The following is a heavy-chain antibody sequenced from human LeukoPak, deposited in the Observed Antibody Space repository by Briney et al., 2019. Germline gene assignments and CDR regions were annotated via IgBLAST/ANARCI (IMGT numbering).Heavy chain of an antibody. Sequence: RPGGSLRLSCAASGFTFSSYSMNWVRQAPGKGLEWVSSISGSSYIYYADSVKGRFTISRDNAENSLYLQMNSLRAEDTAVYYCARARSSGWYRDYWGQGTLVTVSS. D-gene: IGHD6-19*01. CDR2: ISGSSYI. V-gene: IGHV3-21*01. J-gene: IGHJ4*02. CDR1: GFTFSSYS. CDR3: ARARSSGWYRDY.